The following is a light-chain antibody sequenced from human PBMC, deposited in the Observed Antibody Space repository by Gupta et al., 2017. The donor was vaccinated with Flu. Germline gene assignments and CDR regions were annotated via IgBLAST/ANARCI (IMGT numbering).Light chain of an antibody. CDR3: SSYTSSTPYV. Sequence: QAALTQPSSVAGSAGPSTTISCTGTSTDVGGYNYVSRYQQHPGKATTLMIDEVSTRPSWVSHLFSVSKAGNTASLTISGLQDEEEADYYCSSYTSSTPYVFGTGTKVTVL. J-gene: IGLJ1*01. CDR2: EVS. CDR1: STDVGGYNY. V-gene: IGLV2-14*01.